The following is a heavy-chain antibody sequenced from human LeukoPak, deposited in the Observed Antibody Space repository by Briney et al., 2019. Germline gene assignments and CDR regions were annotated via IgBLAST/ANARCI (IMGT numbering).Heavy chain of an antibody. CDR3: AKDRYGSGNNWLDP. V-gene: IGHV3-30*18. Sequence: PGGSLILSCRASGFSFNSYAMHWVRQAPGKGLEWLAFILHDGSKAYHADSINGRFTISRDNSNNTLFLQMSSLTTEDTGVYYCAKDRYGSGNNWLDPWGQGTLVTVSS. CDR1: GFSFNSYA. D-gene: IGHD3-10*01. J-gene: IGHJ5*02. CDR2: ILHDGSKA.